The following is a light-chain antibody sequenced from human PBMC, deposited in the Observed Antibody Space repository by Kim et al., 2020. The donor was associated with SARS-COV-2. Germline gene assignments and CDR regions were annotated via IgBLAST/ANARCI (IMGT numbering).Light chain of an antibody. Sequence: VSPGQTASITCSGDKLGDKYACWYQQKPGQSPVLVIYQDSKRPSGIPERFSGSNSGNTATLTISGTQAMDEADYYCQAWDSSTHGVFGGGTKLTVL. CDR1: KLGDKY. CDR2: QDS. V-gene: IGLV3-1*01. J-gene: IGLJ2*01. CDR3: QAWDSSTHGV.